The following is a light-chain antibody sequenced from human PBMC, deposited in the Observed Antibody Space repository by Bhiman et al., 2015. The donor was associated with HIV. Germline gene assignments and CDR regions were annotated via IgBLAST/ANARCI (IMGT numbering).Light chain of an antibody. CDR1: SLRTYY. CDR3: SSRDSSANHLEV. J-gene: IGLJ2*01. V-gene: IGLV3-19*01. CDR2: GKN. Sequence: SSELTQDPTVSVALGQTVKITCQGDSLRTYYANWYQQKPGQAPLLVIFGKNTRPSGIPDRFSGAYSGDTASLTIFGARAEDEADYYCSSRDSSANHLEVFGGGTQLTVL.